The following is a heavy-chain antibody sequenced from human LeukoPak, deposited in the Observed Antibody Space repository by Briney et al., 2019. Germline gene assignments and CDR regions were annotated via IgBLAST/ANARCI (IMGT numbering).Heavy chain of an antibody. Sequence: PGRSLRLSCAASGFTFSTYGMHWVRQAPGKGLEWVAVIWYGGSNTYYADSVKGRFTISRDNSKNTLYLQMNSLRAEDTAVYYCARVTLKGYCSSTSCPNMDVWGKGTTVTVSS. CDR1: GFTFSTYG. J-gene: IGHJ6*03. V-gene: IGHV3-33*08. D-gene: IGHD2-2*01. CDR2: IWYGGSNT. CDR3: ARVTLKGYCSSTSCPNMDV.